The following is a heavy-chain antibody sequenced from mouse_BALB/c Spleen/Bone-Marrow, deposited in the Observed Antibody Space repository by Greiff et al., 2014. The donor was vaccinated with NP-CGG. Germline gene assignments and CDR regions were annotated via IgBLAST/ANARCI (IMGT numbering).Heavy chain of an antibody. J-gene: IGHJ3*01. V-gene: IGHV14-3*02. CDR2: IDPANGNT. Sequence: VQLKESGAELVKPGASVKLSCTASGFNIKDTYMHWVKQRPEQGLEWIGRIDPANGNTKYDPKFQGKATITADTSSNTAYLQLTSLTSESTAVYYGASYYYGGSYGFAYWGQGTLVTVSA. CDR1: GFNIKDTY. D-gene: IGHD1-1*01. CDR3: ASYYYGGSYGFAY.